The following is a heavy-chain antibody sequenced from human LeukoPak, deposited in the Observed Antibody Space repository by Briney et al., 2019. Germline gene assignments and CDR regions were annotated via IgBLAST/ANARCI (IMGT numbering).Heavy chain of an antibody. CDR2: IYYSGST. J-gene: IGHJ5*02. CDR3: AGTGTTSRWFDP. V-gene: IGHV4-59*08. D-gene: IGHD1-1*01. Sequence: SETLSLTCTVSGGSISSYYWSWIRQPPGKGLEWIGYIYYSGSTNYNPSLKSRVTISVDTSKNQFSLKLSSVTAADTAVYYCAGTGTTSRWFDPWGQGTLVTVSS. CDR1: GGSISSYY.